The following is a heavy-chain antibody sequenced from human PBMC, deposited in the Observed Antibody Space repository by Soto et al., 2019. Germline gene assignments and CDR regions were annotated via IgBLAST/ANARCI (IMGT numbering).Heavy chain of an antibody. D-gene: IGHD1-26*01. CDR3: AAHTHSSAADENVMAF. CDR1: GFTFTSSA. CDR2: IVVGSGNT. J-gene: IGHJ6*02. V-gene: IGHV1-58*01. Sequence: GAAVKVSCKASGFTFTSSAVQWVRQARGQSPEWIGWIVVGSGNTNYAQKFQERVTITRDMSTSTAYMELSSLRSEDTAVYYCAAHTHSSAADENVMAFWGQGTTVTVSS.